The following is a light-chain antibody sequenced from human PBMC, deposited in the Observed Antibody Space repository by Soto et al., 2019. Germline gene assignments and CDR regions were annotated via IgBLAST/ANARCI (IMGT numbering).Light chain of an antibody. CDR1: SGYSNYK. CDR3: GADHGSGSNFVYV. J-gene: IGLJ1*01. CDR2: VGTGGIVG. V-gene: IGLV9-49*01. Sequence: QSVLTQPPSASASLGASVTLTCTLSSGYSNYKVDWYQQRPGKGPRFVMRVGTGGIVGSKGDGIPDRFSVLASGLNRYLTIRNIQEEDESDYHCGADHGSGSNFVYVFGTGTKLTVL.